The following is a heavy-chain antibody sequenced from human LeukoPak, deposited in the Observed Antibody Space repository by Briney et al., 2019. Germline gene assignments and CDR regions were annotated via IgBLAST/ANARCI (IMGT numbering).Heavy chain of an antibody. CDR3: ARVPGWWELPWTDY. Sequence: ASVKVSCKASGYTFTDHFMHWVRQAPGQGLEWMGWINPNSGGTNYAQKFQGRVTMTGDTSISTAYMELSRPRSDDTAVYYCARVPGWWELPWTDYWGQGTLVTVSS. V-gene: IGHV1-2*02. CDR1: GYTFTDHF. D-gene: IGHD1-26*01. CDR2: INPNSGGT. J-gene: IGHJ4*02.